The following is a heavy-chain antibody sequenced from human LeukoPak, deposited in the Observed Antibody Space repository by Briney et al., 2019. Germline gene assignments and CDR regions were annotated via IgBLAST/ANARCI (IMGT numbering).Heavy chain of an antibody. J-gene: IGHJ2*01. V-gene: IGHV4-4*02. Sequence: SETLSLTCAVSGGSISSSNWWSWVRQPPGKGLEWIGEIYHSGSTNYNPSLKSRVTISVDTSKNQFFLKLSFVTAADTAVYYCARSYLDSSWYRYFDLWGRGTLVTVSS. CDR1: GGSISSSNW. CDR3: ARSYLDSSWYRYFDL. CDR2: IYHSGST. D-gene: IGHD6-13*01.